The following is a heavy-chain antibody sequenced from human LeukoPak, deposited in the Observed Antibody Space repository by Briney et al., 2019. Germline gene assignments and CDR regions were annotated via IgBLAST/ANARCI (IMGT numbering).Heavy chain of an antibody. CDR3: AKDISFRDVDTVMVSSGMDV. Sequence: GRSLRLSCAASGFTFDDYAMHWVRQAPGKGLEWVSGISWNSGSIGYADSVKGRFTISRDNAKNSLYLQMNSLRAEDTALYYCAKDISFRDVDTVMVSSGMDVWGQGTTVTVSS. D-gene: IGHD5-18*01. V-gene: IGHV3-9*01. J-gene: IGHJ6*02. CDR2: ISWNSGSI. CDR1: GFTFDDYA.